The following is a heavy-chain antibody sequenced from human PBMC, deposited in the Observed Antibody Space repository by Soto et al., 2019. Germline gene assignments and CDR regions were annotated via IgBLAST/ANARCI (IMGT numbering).Heavy chain of an antibody. J-gene: IGHJ4*02. CDR2: IFYSGST. Sequence: QVQLQESGPGLVKPSQTLSLTCTVSGGSISSGGYYWRWIRQHPGKGLEWIGYIFYSGSTYYNPSLKSRVAISVDTSKNQFSLQLSSVTAADTAVYYCATAPGDYFDYWGQGTLVTVSS. CDR1: GGSISSGGYY. V-gene: IGHV4-31*03. CDR3: ATAPGDYFDY.